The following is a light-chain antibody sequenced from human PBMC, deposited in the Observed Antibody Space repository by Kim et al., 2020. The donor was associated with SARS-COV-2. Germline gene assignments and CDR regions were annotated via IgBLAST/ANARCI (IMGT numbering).Light chain of an antibody. Sequence: ALGQTVRITCLGDRLRKYPASWYQQKPGQAPILVMHDKNNVRPSGVPDRFSGSNSGNTAFLTITGDQVEDEAAYYCGSRDNNDPGVIGGGTQLTVL. V-gene: IGLV3-19*01. CDR3: GSRDNNDPGV. CDR1: RLRKYP. J-gene: IGLJ7*01. CDR2: DKN.